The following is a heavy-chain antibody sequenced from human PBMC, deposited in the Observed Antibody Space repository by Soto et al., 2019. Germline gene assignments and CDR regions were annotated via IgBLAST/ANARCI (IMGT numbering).Heavy chain of an antibody. CDR3: ATHPPYGPLDH. V-gene: IGHV4-39*01. CDR2: IYYSENT. Sequence: PSETLSLTCTVSGGSSSSSSNHWGWIRQPPGQGLEWIGNIYYSENTYYNPSLKSRVTISVDTSKNQFSLRLTSVTAADTAVYYCATHPPYGPLDHWGQGTLVTVSS. D-gene: IGHD4-17*01. CDR1: GGSSSSSSNH. J-gene: IGHJ4*02.